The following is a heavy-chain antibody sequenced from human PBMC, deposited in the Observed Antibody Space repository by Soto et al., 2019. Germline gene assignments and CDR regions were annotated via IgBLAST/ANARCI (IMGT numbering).Heavy chain of an antibody. CDR3: AKGGKAARHVGYYFDY. D-gene: IGHD6-6*01. Sequence: PGGSLRLSCAASGFTFSSYAMSWVRQAPGKGLEWVSAISGSGGSTYYADSVKGRFTISRDNSKNTLYLQMNSLRAEDTAVYYCAKGGKAARHVGYYFDYWGQGTLVTVSS. CDR1: GFTFSSYA. CDR2: ISGSGGST. V-gene: IGHV3-23*01. J-gene: IGHJ4*02.